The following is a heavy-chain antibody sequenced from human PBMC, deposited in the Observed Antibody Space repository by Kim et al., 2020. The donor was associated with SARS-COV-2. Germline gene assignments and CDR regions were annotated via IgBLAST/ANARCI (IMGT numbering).Heavy chain of an antibody. D-gene: IGHD4-17*01. J-gene: IGHJ6*02. CDR3: AKSGGAGDYVYYYYGMDV. CDR2: ISGSGGST. Sequence: GGSLRLSCAASGFTFSSYAMSWVRQAPGKGLEWVSAISGSGGSTYYADSVKGRFTISRDNSKNTLYLQMNSLRAEDTAVYYCAKSGGAGDYVYYYYGMDVWGQGTTVTVSS. CDR1: GFTFSSYA. V-gene: IGHV3-23*01.